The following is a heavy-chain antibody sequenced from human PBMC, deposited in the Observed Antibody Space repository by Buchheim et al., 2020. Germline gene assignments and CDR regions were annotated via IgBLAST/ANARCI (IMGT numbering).Heavy chain of an antibody. CDR2: INPSGGST. V-gene: IGHV1-46*01. D-gene: IGHD2-2*02. J-gene: IGHJ6*03. Sequence: QVQLVQSGAEVKKPGASVKVSCKASGYTFTSYYMHWVRQAPGQGLEWMGIINPSGGSTSYAQKFQGRVTMTRDTSTSTVYMELSSLRSEDTAVYYCARDLVDCSSTSCYTDYYYYYYMDVWGKGTT. CDR1: GYTFTSYY. CDR3: ARDLVDCSSTSCYTDYYYYYYMDV.